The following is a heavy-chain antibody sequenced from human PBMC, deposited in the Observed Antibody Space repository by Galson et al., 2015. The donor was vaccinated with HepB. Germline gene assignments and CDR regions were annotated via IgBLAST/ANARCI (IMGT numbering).Heavy chain of an antibody. CDR3: ARDPGTTVVTHFDY. J-gene: IGHJ4*02. V-gene: IGHV3-21*01. D-gene: IGHD4-23*01. Sequence: SLRLSCAASGFTFSSYSMNWVRQAPGKGLEWVSSISSSSSYIYYADSVKGRFTISRDNAKNSLYLQMNSLRAEDTAVYYCARDPGTTVVTHFDYWGQGTLVTVSS. CDR2: ISSSSSYI. CDR1: GFTFSSYS.